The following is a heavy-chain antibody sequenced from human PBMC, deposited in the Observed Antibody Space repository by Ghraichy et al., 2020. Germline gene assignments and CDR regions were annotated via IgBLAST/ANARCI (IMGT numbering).Heavy chain of an antibody. CDR3: ARVITMVRGVTYSNWFDP. J-gene: IGHJ5*02. V-gene: IGHV4-59*01. D-gene: IGHD3-10*01. CDR2: IYYSGST. Sequence: GALSLTCTVSGGSISSYYWSWIRQPPGKGLEWIGHIYYSGSTNYNPSLKSRVTISVDTSKNQFSLKLSSVTAADTAVYYFARVITMVRGVTYSNWFDPWGQGTLVTVS. CDR1: GGSISSYY.